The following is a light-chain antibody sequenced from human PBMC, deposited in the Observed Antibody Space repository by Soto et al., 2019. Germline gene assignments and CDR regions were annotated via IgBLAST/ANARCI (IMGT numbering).Light chain of an antibody. J-gene: IGKJ1*01. CDR1: QSVSSN. V-gene: IGKV3-15*01. CDR3: QQYYNWPRT. Sequence: EIVMTQSPATLSVSPGERATLSCRASQSVSSNLAWYQQKPGQAPRLLIYGASTMDTGIPSRFSGSGSGTEFTLTISGLQSEDFAAYYCQQYYNWPRTFGQGTKVEIK. CDR2: GAS.